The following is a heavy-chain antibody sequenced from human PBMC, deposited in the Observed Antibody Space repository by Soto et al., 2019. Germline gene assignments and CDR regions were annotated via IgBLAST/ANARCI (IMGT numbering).Heavy chain of an antibody. CDR1: GGTFSSYR. D-gene: IGHD6-13*01. V-gene: IGHV1-69*01. CDR3: VRDSGAKLSSS. CDR2: IVPIYRTA. Sequence: QVQLVQSVAEVKKPGSSVKVSCKASGGTFSSYRINWVRQAPRQGLEWVGGIVPIYRTADYAQKFQGRVTITADESARTSYMELRSLKSQDTAVYYCVRDSGAKLSSSWGQGTLVTVSS. J-gene: IGHJ4*02.